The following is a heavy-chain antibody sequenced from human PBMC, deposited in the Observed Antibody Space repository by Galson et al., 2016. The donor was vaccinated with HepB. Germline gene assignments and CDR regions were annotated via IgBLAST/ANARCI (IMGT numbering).Heavy chain of an antibody. CDR1: GFTFSTYN. CDR3: ARKTESSGHYLGDFDY. J-gene: IGHJ4*02. CDR2: IYYSGSS. Sequence: LRLSCAASGFTFSTYNMNWVRQPPGKGLEWLGNIYYSGSSNYNPSLKSRVTISVDRSKNQFSLKLSSVTAADTAVYFCARKTESSGHYLGDFDYWGRGTLVTVSS. D-gene: IGHD3-22*01. V-gene: IGHV4-59*01.